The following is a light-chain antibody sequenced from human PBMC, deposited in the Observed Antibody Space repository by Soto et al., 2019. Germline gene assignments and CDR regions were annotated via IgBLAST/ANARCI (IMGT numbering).Light chain of an antibody. CDR3: QQYGNSGVT. Sequence: EIVLTQSPGTLSLSPGERATLSCRASQSVNSNYLAWHQQKPGQAPRLLIYGVSSRATGIPDRFSGSGSGTDFTLTISRLEPEYFAVYYCQQYGNSGVTFGPGTKVDIK. CDR2: GVS. CDR1: QSVNSNY. J-gene: IGKJ3*01. V-gene: IGKV3-20*01.